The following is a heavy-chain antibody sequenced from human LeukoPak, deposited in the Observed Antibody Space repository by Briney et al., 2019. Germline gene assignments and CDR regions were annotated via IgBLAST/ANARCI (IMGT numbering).Heavy chain of an antibody. CDR1: GFTFSSYD. CDR3: ARGQDFWSGYSGGFDY. CDR2: ISSSGKTI. D-gene: IGHD3-3*01. J-gene: IGHJ4*02. Sequence: PGGSLGLSCAASGFTFSSYDMNWVRQTPGKGLEWVSYISSSGKTIYYADSVKGRFTISRDNAESSLYLPMNSLRAEDTAVYYCARGQDFWSGYSGGFDYWGQGTLVTVSS. V-gene: IGHV3-48*03.